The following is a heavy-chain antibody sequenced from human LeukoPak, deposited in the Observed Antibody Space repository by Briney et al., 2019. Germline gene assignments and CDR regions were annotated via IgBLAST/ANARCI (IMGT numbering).Heavy chain of an antibody. V-gene: IGHV3-7*01. CDR1: GFTFSSYW. CDR2: IKQDGSEK. CDR3: ARGVARSHYYDPKDETIDY. J-gene: IGHJ4*02. Sequence: GGSLRLSCAASGFTFSSYWMSWVRQAPGKGLEWVANIKQDGSEKYYVDSVKGRFTISRDNAKNSLYLQMNSLRAEDTAVYYCARGVARSHYYDPKDETIDYWGQGTLVTVSS. D-gene: IGHD3-22*01.